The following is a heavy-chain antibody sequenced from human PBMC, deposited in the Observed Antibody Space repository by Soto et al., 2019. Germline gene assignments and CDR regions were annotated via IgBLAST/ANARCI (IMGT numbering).Heavy chain of an antibody. Sequence: QVQLVQSGAEVKKPGASVKVSCKASGYTFTSYYMYWVRQAPGQGLEWMGIINPSGGSTSYAQKFRGRVTMTRDTSTSTVYMELSSLRSEDTAVYYCAREALIVVVPAAIRDLYYYGMDVWGQGTTVTVSS. D-gene: IGHD2-2*02. V-gene: IGHV1-46*01. CDR1: GYTFTSYY. J-gene: IGHJ6*02. CDR2: INPSGGST. CDR3: AREALIVVVPAAIRDLYYYGMDV.